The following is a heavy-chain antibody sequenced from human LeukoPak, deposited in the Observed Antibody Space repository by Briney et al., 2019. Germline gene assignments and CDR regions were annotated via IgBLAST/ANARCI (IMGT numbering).Heavy chain of an antibody. CDR3: AKGGKWDVTPFDY. Sequence: GGSLRLSCAASGFTFTSYSMNWVRQAPGKGREWVSTISGGGGSTYYADSVKGRFTISRDNSKNTLYLQVNSLRAEDTAVYYCAKGGKWDVTPFDYWGQGTLVTVSS. CDR2: ISGGGGST. CDR1: GFTFTSYS. J-gene: IGHJ4*02. V-gene: IGHV3-23*01. D-gene: IGHD1-26*01.